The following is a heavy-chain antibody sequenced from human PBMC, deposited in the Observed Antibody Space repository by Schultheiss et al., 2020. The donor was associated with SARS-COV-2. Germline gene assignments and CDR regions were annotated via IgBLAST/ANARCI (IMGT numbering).Heavy chain of an antibody. CDR3: ARDPEMATTKGDAFDI. CDR2: ISGSGGST. V-gene: IGHV3-23*01. CDR1: GFTFSSYA. D-gene: IGHD5-24*01. Sequence: GESLKISCAASGFTFSSYAMSWVRQAPGKGLEWVSAISGSGGSTYYADSVKGRFTISRDNSKNTLYLQMNSLRAEDTAVYYCARDPEMATTKGDAFDIWGQGTMVTVSS. J-gene: IGHJ3*02.